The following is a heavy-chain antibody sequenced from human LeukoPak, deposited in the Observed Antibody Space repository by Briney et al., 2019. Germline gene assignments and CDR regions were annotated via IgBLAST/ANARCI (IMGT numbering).Heavy chain of an antibody. CDR1: GFTFSSYW. V-gene: IGHV3-23*01. J-gene: IGHJ4*02. CDR3: AKVSSGWDRGY. Sequence: GGSLRLSCAASGFTFSSYWMSWVRQAPGKGLEWVSAISGSGGSTYYADSVKGRFTISRDNSKNTLYLQMNSLRAEDTAVYYCAKVSSGWDRGYWGQGTLVTVSS. CDR2: ISGSGGST. D-gene: IGHD6-19*01.